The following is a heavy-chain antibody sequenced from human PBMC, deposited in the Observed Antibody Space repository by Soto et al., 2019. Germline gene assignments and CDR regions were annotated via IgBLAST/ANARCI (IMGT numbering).Heavy chain of an antibody. CDR2: ISGSGGST. Sequence: GGSLRLSCAASGFTFSSYAMSWVRQAPGKGLEWVSAISGSGGSTYYADSVKGRFTISRDNSKNTLYLQMNSLRAEDTAVYYSATERGLLWFGPDAFDIWGQGTMVTVSS. D-gene: IGHD3-10*01. CDR1: GFTFSSYA. CDR3: ATERGLLWFGPDAFDI. J-gene: IGHJ3*02. V-gene: IGHV3-23*01.